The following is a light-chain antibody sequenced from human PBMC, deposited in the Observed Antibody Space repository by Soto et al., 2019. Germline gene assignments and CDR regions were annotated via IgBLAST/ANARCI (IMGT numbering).Light chain of an antibody. Sequence: EGVMAQSPATLSVSPGERATLSCRASQSVGSNLAWYQQKPGQAPRLLIYTASTRATGIPAKFSASGSGTEFTLTISSLQSEDFAVYYCQQYNKWPQTFGQGTKVDI. J-gene: IGKJ1*01. CDR3: QQYNKWPQT. CDR1: QSVGSN. V-gene: IGKV3-15*01. CDR2: TAS.